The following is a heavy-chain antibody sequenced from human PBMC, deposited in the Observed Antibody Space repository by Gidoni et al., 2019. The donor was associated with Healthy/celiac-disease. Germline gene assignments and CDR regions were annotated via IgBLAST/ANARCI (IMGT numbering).Heavy chain of an antibody. Sequence: EVQLVESGGVVVQPGGSLRLSCAASGFPFDDYTMHWVRQAPGKGLEWVSLISWDGGSTYYADSVKGRFTISRDNSKNSLYLQMNSLRTEDTALYYCAKDLYSSGSTRAVFDYWGQGTLVTVSS. D-gene: IGHD6-19*01. J-gene: IGHJ4*02. V-gene: IGHV3-43*01. CDR1: GFPFDDYT. CDR3: AKDLYSSGSTRAVFDY. CDR2: ISWDGGST.